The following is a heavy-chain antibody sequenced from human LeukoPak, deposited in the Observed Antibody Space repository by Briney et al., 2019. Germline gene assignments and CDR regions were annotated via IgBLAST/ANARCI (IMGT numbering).Heavy chain of an antibody. CDR2: INPSGGST. V-gene: IGHV1-46*01. CDR1: GYTFTSYY. D-gene: IGHD6-19*01. Sequence: GASVKVSCKASGYTFTSYYMHWVRQAPGQGLEWMGIINPSGGSTSYAQEFQGRVTMTRDTSTSTVYMELSSLRSEDTAVYYCARDRAVARFDYRGQGTLVTVSS. J-gene: IGHJ4*02. CDR3: ARDRAVARFDY.